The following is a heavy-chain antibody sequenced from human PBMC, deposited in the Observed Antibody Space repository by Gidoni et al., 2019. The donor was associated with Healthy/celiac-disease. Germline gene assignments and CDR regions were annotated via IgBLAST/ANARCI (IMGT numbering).Heavy chain of an antibody. CDR3: AGCERKDGSWFDP. D-gene: IGHD1-26*01. J-gene: IGHJ5*02. CDR2: IKQDGSEK. CDR1: GFTFSSYW. Sequence: EVQLVESGGGLVQPGGSLRLSCAASGFTFSSYWMSWVRQAPGKGLEWVANIKQDGSEKYYVDSVKGRFTISRDNAKNSLYLQMNSLRAEDTAVYYCAGCERKDGSWFDPWGQGTLVTVSS. V-gene: IGHV3-7*01.